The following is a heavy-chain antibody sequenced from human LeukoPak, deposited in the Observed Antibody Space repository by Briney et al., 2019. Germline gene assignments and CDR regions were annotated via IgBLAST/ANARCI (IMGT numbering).Heavy chain of an antibody. J-gene: IGHJ6*03. V-gene: IGHV4-39*01. CDR2: INHSGST. CDR3: ARHGRYCSSTSCYYYYYYYMDV. D-gene: IGHD2-2*01. CDR1: GGSISSSSYY. Sequence: ASETLSLTCTVSGGSISSSSYYWSWIRQPPGKGLEWIGEINHSGSTNYNPSLKSRVTISVGTSKNQFSLKLSSVTAADTAVYYCARHGRYCSSTSCYYYYYYYMDVWGKGTTVTISS.